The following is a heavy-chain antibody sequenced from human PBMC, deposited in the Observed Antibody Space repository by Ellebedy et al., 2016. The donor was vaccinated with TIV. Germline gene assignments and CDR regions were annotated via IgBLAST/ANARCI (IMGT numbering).Heavy chain of an antibody. CDR3: ARILTAYYNQYYDGMGV. Sequence: SETLSLTXAVSGASISSNNWWSWVRQPPGNGLEWIGDLFHTGRTKYNPSLKSRVTISVEKSKNQFSLVLRSVTAADTAIYYCARILTAYYNQYYDGMGVWGQGTTVTVSS. J-gene: IGHJ6*02. CDR2: LFHTGRT. CDR1: GASISSNNW. V-gene: IGHV4-4*02. D-gene: IGHD3-9*01.